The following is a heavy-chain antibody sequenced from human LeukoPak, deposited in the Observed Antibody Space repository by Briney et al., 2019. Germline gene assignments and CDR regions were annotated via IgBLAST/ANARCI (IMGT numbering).Heavy chain of an antibody. V-gene: IGHV4-34*01. Sequence: SETLSLTCAVYGGSFSGYYWSWIRQPPGKGLEWIGEINHSGSTNYNPSLKSRVTISVDTSKNQFSLKLSSVTAADTAVYYCARGGLLPQFDYWGQGTLVTVSS. CDR1: GGSFSGYY. CDR3: ARGGLLPQFDY. D-gene: IGHD2/OR15-2a*01. J-gene: IGHJ4*02. CDR2: INHSGST.